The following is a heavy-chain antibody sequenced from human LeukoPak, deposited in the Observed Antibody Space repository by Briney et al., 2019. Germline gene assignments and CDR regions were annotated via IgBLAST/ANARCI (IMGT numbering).Heavy chain of an antibody. CDR3: ATSTGRTIGGAIVTDYYDGMDV. CDR1: GYSFTSYW. V-gene: IGHV5-51*01. Sequence: GESLKISCKGSGYSFTSYWIGWVRQMPGKGLEWMGIIYPGDSDTRYSPSFQGQVTISTDKSISTAYLQWSSLKASDTAMYYCATSTGRTIGGAIVTDYYDGMDVWGQGTPVTVSS. D-gene: IGHD3-16*02. J-gene: IGHJ6*02. CDR2: IYPGDSDT.